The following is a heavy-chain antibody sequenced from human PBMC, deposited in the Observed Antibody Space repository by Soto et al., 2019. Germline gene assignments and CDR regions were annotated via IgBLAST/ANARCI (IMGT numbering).Heavy chain of an antibody. CDR3: ANTRGLGLMDA. V-gene: IGHV4-4*02. J-gene: IGHJ6*03. Sequence: QVHLLESGPGLVEPSGTLSLTCTVSGGSISSRNRWSWVRQSPGKGLEWIGEVSHSGSTNSNPSLKGRVSISLDKSNNQFSLNLDSMTAAVAAVYFCANTRGLGLMDAWGKGTTVVVSS. CDR1: GGSISSRNR. D-gene: IGHD2-2*01. CDR2: VSHSGST.